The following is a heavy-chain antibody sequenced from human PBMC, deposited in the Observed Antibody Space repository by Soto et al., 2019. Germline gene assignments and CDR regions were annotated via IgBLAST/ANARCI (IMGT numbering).Heavy chain of an antibody. CDR3: ARGVIH. Sequence: QVQLQESGPGLVKPSQTLSLTCTVSGGSIISGGYYWSWIRQHPGKGLEWIGYIYYSGSTFYDPSLKSRVTRAVDTTKNQFSRKLSSVTAEDTAVYYCARGVIHWGQGTLVTVSS. CDR1: GGSIISGGYY. J-gene: IGHJ4*02. D-gene: IGHD4-4*01. V-gene: IGHV4-31*03. CDR2: IYYSGST.